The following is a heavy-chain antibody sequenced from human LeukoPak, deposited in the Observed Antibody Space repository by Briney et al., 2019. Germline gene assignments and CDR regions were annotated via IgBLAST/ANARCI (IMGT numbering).Heavy chain of an antibody. D-gene: IGHD6-19*01. CDR3: ARDFGTTGWHTFDY. Sequence: SQTLSLTCVVSGDSVSSKNGAWNWIRQSPSRGLEWLGGTYYRSKWYNDYAESMEGRMTISQDTSKNQYSLHLNPVTPDDTAVYYCARDFGTTGWHTFDYWGQGTQVTVSS. CDR1: GDSVSSKNGA. CDR2: TYYRSKWYN. V-gene: IGHV6-1*01. J-gene: IGHJ4*02.